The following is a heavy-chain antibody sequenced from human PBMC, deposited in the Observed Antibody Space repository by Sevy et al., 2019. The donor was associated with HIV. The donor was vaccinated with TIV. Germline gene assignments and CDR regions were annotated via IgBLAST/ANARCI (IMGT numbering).Heavy chain of an antibody. J-gene: IGHJ4*02. Sequence: GGSLRLSCAASGFTFSSYAMHWVRQAPGKGLEWVAVISNDGSNKYYADSVKGRFTISRDNSKHTLYLQMNSLRAEDTAVYYCARGLDAAPATDLWYWGQGTLVTVSS. D-gene: IGHD2-15*01. CDR3: ARGLDAAPATDLWY. CDR1: GFTFSSYA. V-gene: IGHV3-30-3*01. CDR2: ISNDGSNK.